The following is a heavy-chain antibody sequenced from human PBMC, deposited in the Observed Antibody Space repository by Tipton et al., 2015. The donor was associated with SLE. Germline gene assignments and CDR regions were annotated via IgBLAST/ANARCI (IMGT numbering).Heavy chain of an antibody. CDR2: IYYSGST. V-gene: IGHV4-39*01. Sequence: TLSLTCTVSGGSISSGSYYWGWIRQPPGKGLEWIGSIYYSGSTYYNPSLKSRVTISVDTSKNQFSLKLSSVTAADTAVYYCARHRGYTQPRLDYWGQGTLVTVSS. CDR1: GGSISSGSYY. J-gene: IGHJ4*02. D-gene: IGHD3-10*01. CDR3: ARHRGYTQPRLDY.